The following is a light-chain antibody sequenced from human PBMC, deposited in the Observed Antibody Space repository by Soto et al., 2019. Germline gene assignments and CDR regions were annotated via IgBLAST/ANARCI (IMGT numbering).Light chain of an antibody. V-gene: IGLV2-14*01. J-gene: IGLJ2*01. CDR3: SSYRSSSTPFI. CDR2: DVS. Sequence: QSVLTQPASVSGSPGQSITISCTGTSSDVGGYNYVSWYQQHPGKAPKVMIYDVSNRPSGVSNRFSGSKSGNTASLTISGLQADDEADYYCSSYRSSSTPFIFGGGTXVTVL. CDR1: SSDVGGYNY.